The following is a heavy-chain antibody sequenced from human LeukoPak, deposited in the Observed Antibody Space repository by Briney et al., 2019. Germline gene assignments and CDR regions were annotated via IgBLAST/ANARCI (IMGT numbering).Heavy chain of an antibody. J-gene: IGHJ3*02. CDR2: IWYDGSKK. V-gene: IGHV3-33*08. CDR3: ARGPASRAFDI. Sequence: GGSLRLSCAASGFTLSSFNMNWVRQAPGKGLEWVAVIWYDGSKKYYADSVKGRFTISRDDSKNTLYLQMNSLRAEDTAVYYCARGPASRAFDIWGQGTMVTVSS. CDR1: GFTLSSFN.